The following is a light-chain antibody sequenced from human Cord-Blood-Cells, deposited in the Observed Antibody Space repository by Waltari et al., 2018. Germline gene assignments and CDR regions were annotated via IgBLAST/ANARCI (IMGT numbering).Light chain of an antibody. CDR1: QSVSSSY. V-gene: IGKV3-20*01. CDR2: GAS. J-gene: IGKJ2*01. CDR3: QQYGSSPLYT. Sequence: TVSTQSPGTLSLSPGDRATLPCRASQSVSSSYLAWYQQRLGQAPRLLIYGASSRATGIPDRFSGSGSGTDFTLTISRLEPEDFAVYYCQQYGSSPLYTFGQGTKLEIK.